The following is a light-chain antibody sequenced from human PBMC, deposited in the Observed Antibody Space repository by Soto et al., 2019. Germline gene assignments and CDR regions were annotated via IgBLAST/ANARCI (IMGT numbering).Light chain of an antibody. CDR3: QQSYSTPWT. CDR1: QSISSY. V-gene: IGKV1-39*01. CDR2: ATS. Sequence: DIQMTQSPSSLSVFVRDRVTITCRASQSISSYLNWYQQKPGKAPKVLIYATSILQSGVPSRFSGSGSGTDFTLTISSVQPEDFATYFCQQSYSTPWTFGQGTKVAIK. J-gene: IGKJ1*01.